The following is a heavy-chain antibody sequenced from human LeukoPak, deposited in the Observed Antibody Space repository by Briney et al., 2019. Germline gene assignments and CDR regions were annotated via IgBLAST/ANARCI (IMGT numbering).Heavy chain of an antibody. CDR3: AKRVYDTLTGYYYGMDV. V-gene: IGHV3-53*01. D-gene: IGHD3-9*01. J-gene: IGHJ6*02. CDR2: IYTDGST. Sequence: GGSLRLSCAASGFNVSGSYMNWVRQAPGKGLEWVSVIYTDGSTYYADSVKGRFTISRDNSKNTLYLRMYSLRAEDTAVYYCAKRVYDTLTGYYYGMDVWGQGTTVTVSS. CDR1: GFNVSGSY.